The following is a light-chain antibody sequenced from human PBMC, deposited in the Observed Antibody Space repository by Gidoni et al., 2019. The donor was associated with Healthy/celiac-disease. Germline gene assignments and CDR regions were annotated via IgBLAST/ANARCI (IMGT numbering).Light chain of an antibody. CDR2: AAS. CDR3: QQSYSTPRT. CDR1: QSSSSY. J-gene: IGKJ1*01. Sequence: DIQMTHSPSSLSASVGDRVTITCRASQSSSSYLNWYQQKPGKAPKLLIYAASSLQSGVPSRFSGSGSGTDFTLTISSLQPEDFATYYCQQSYSTPRTFXQXTKVEIK. V-gene: IGKV1-39*01.